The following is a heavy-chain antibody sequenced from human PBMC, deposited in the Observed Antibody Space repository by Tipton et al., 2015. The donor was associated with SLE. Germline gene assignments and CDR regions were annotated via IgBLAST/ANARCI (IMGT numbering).Heavy chain of an antibody. V-gene: IGHV4-39*02. D-gene: IGHD3-22*01. CDR3: ARETRDSSGYYYTGWFFDL. CDR2: IYYSGST. Sequence: GLVKPSETLSLLCTVSGVSISSNSDYWGWIRQPPGKGLEWIGSIYYSGSTNYNPSLKSRLTISVDTSKNQFSLKLSSVTAADTAVYYCARETRDSSGYYYTGWFFDLWGRGTLVTVSS. J-gene: IGHJ2*01. CDR1: GVSISSNSDY.